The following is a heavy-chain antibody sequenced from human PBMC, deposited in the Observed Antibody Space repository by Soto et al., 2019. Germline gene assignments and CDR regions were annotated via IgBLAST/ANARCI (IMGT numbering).Heavy chain of an antibody. CDR1: GYSIRSGYF. Sequence: SETLSLTCAVSGYSIRSGYFWGWIRQPPGKGLEWIGSMYHSGITYYNLSLKSRVTISVDTSKNKLSLKLSSATAADTDVYYCARSMYSTSAQLYYGMDVWGQGTTVTVSS. V-gene: IGHV4-38-2*01. J-gene: IGHJ6*02. CDR2: MYHSGIT. D-gene: IGHD6-6*01. CDR3: ARSMYSTSAQLYYGMDV.